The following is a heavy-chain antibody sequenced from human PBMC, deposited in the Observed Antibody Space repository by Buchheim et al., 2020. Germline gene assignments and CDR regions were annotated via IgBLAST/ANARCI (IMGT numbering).Heavy chain of an antibody. V-gene: IGHV3-23*01. J-gene: IGHJ4*02. Sequence: EMQLLESGGGLVQPGGSLRLSCAAAGFTFGSYAMYWVRQAPGKGLEWVSGISGSGAITYCTDSVKGRFTISRDNSKNTLYLQMNSLRVEDTAVYYCAREGRGRNYGDYAIDYWGQGTL. CDR2: ISGSGAIT. CDR3: AREGRGRNYGDYAIDY. CDR1: GFTFGSYA. D-gene: IGHD4-17*01.